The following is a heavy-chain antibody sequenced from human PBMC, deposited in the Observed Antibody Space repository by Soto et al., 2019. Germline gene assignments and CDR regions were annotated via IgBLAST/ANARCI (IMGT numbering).Heavy chain of an antibody. J-gene: IGHJ3*01. V-gene: IGHV3-23*01. D-gene: IGHD3-16*01. CDR2: ITASGEKL. CDR3: ARDCCISSCYVWTCWGPRV. Sequence: PVGSVRLSCAASGFSLSSYAMTWVRQAPGKGLEWVSGITASGEKLYYADSVKGRFTVSRDNSKNTLYLQMHSLRADDTAVYYCARDCCISSCYVWTCWGPRVW. CDR1: GFSLSSYA.